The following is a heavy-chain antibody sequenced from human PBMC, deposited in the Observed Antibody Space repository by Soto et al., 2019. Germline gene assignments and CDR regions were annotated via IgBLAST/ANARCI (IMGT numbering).Heavy chain of an antibody. V-gene: IGHV1-18*01. CDR3: AKDFEEAYYYESSGYWGALDI. CDR1: GYTFTNYG. Sequence: ASVKVSCKASGYTFTNYGINWVRQAPGQGLEWMGWISVYTGNTNYAQKFQGRVTMTTDTSTRTVFMELRTLRSDDTAVYYCAKDFEEAYYYESSGYWGALDIWGQGTMVTVSS. CDR2: ISVYTGNT. D-gene: IGHD3-22*01. J-gene: IGHJ3*02.